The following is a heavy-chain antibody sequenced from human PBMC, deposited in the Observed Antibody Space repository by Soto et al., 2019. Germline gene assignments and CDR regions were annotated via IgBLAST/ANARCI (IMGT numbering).Heavy chain of an antibody. Sequence: RASVKVSCKASGGTFSSYAISWVRQAPGQGLEWMGGIIPIFGTANYAQKFQGRVTITADESTSTAYMELSSLRSEDTAVYYCARGAHHKDWFDPWGQGTLVTVSS. CDR3: ARGAHHKDWFDP. CDR2: IIPIFGTA. V-gene: IGHV1-69*13. CDR1: GGTFSSYA. J-gene: IGHJ5*02.